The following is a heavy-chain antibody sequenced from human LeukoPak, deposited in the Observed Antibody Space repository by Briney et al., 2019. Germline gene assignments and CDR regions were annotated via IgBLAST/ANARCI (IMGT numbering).Heavy chain of an antibody. CDR2: ISSSGGST. CDR3: AKSSDPYDSSGYPLGGFDY. CDR1: GFTFSSYA. V-gene: IGHV3-23*01. Sequence: GGSLRLSCAASGFTFSSYAMSWVRQAPGKGLEWVSAISSSGGSTHYADSVKGRFTISRDNPKNTLYLQMNSLRAEDTAVYYCAKSSDPYDSSGYPLGGFDYWGQGTLVTVSS. D-gene: IGHD3-22*01. J-gene: IGHJ4*02.